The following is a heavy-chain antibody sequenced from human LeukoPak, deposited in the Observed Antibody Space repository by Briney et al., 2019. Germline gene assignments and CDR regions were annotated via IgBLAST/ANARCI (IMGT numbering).Heavy chain of an antibody. D-gene: IGHD5-18*01. CDR1: GYTFTSYY. Sequence: ASVKVSCKASGYTFTSYYMHWVRQAPGQGLEWMGIINPSGGSTSYAQKFQGRVTMTRDTSTSTVYLELSSLRSEDTAVDSCARGCTAMVDYYYYYYMDVWGKGTMVTVSS. CDR2: INPSGGST. V-gene: IGHV1-46*03. J-gene: IGHJ6*03. CDR3: ARGCTAMVDYYYYYYMDV.